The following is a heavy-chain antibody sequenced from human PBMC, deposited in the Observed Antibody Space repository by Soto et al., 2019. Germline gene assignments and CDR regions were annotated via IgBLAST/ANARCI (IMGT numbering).Heavy chain of an antibody. CDR3: ARHGYSSRWYGAFDI. V-gene: IGHV4-59*08. CDR2: IYYSGST. J-gene: IGHJ3*02. CDR1: GGSISSYY. D-gene: IGHD6-13*01. Sequence: SETLSLTCTVSGGSISSYYWSWIRQPPGKGLERIGYIYYSGSTNYNPSLKSRVTISVDTSKNQCSLKLSSVTAADTAVYYCARHGYSSRWYGAFDIWGQGTMVTVSS.